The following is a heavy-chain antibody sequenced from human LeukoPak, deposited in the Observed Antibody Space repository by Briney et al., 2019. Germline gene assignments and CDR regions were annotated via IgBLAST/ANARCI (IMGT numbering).Heavy chain of an antibody. D-gene: IGHD3-10*01. CDR3: ARSELLWFGGVNSGFDY. CDR1: GGSISSYY. V-gene: IGHV4-59*01. J-gene: IGHJ4*02. CDR2: IYYSGST. Sequence: SETLSLTCTVSGGSISSYYWSWIRQPPGKGLEWIGYIYYSGSTNYNPSLKSRVTISVDTSENQFSLKLSSVTAADTAVYYCARSELLWFGGVNSGFDYWGQGTLVTVSS.